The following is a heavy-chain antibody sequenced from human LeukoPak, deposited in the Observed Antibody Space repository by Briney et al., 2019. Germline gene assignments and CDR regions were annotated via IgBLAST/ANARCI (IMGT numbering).Heavy chain of an antibody. V-gene: IGHV4-61*02. CDR3: ARPKHYYGSGSYYYYYMDV. Sequence: PSETLSLTCTVSGGSISSGSYYWSWIRQPPGKGLEWIGRIYTSGSTNYNPSLKSRVTISVDTSKNQFSLKLSSVTAADTAVYYCARPKHYYGSGSYYYYYMDVWGKGTTVTISS. D-gene: IGHD3-10*01. CDR1: GGSISSGSYY. CDR2: IYTSGST. J-gene: IGHJ6*03.